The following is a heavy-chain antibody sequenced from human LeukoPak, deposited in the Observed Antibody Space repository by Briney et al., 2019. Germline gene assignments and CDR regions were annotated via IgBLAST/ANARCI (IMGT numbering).Heavy chain of an antibody. CDR3: ARSPYSNYPYYFDY. D-gene: IGHD4-11*01. J-gene: IGHJ4*02. CDR2: IYYSGST. CDR1: GVSISSSSYY. V-gene: IGHV4-39*01. Sequence: PSETLSLTCAVSGVSISSSSYYWGWIRQPPGKGLEWIGSIYYSGSTYYNPSLKSRVTISVDTSKNQFSLKLSSVTAADTAVYYCARSPYSNYPYYFDYWGQGTLVTVSS.